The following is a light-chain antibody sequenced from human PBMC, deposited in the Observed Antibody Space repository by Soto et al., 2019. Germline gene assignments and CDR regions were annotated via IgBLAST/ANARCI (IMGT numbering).Light chain of an antibody. CDR1: SSDVGAYNY. V-gene: IGLV2-14*01. CDR2: DVN. CDR3: TSWTTSTTMK. Sequence: QSALTQPASVSGSPGQSITISCTGTSSDVGAYNYVSWYQQHPGKAPKLMIYDVNIRPSGASNRFSGSKSGNTASLTISGLQAEDEADYYCTSWTTSTTMKFGGGTQLTVL. J-gene: IGLJ2*01.